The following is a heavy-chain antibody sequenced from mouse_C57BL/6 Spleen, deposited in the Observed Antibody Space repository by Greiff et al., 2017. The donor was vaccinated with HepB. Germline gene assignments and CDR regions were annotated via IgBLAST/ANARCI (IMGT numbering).Heavy chain of an antibody. Sequence: QVHVKQPGAELVMPGASVKLSCKASGYTFTSYWMHWVKQRPGQGLEWIGEIDPSDSYTNYNQKFKGKSTLTVDKSSSTAYMQLSSLTSEDSAVYYCVLLRSDWYFDVWGTGTTVTVSS. D-gene: IGHD2-12*01. CDR3: VLLRSDWYFDV. CDR2: IDPSDSYT. J-gene: IGHJ1*03. CDR1: GYTFTSYW. V-gene: IGHV1-69*01.